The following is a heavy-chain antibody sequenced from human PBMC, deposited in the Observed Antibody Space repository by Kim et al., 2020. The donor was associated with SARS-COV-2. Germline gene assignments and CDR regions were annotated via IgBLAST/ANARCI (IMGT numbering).Heavy chain of an antibody. Sequence: ASVKVSCKASGYTFTSYDINWVRQATGQGLEWMGWMNPNSGNTGYAQKFQGRVTMTRNTSISTAYMELSSLRSEDTAVYYCASRISRFGVVIINWGQGTLVTVSS. D-gene: IGHD3-3*01. J-gene: IGHJ4*02. CDR1: GYTFTSYD. CDR2: MNPNSGNT. CDR3: ASRISRFGVVIIN. V-gene: IGHV1-8*01.